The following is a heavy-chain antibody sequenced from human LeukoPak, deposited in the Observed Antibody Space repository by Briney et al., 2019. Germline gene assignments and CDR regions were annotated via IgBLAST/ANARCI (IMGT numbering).Heavy chain of an antibody. CDR2: ISSSSSYI. CDR1: GFTFSSYS. J-gene: IGHJ5*02. D-gene: IGHD1-26*01. Sequence: PGGSLRLSCAASGFTFSSYSMNWVRQAPGKGLEWVSSISSSSSYIYYADSVKGRFTISRDNAKNSLYLQMNSLRAEDTAVYYCARGRELSPTRRLNWSDPWGQGTLVTVSS. V-gene: IGHV3-21*01. CDR3: ARGRELSPTRRLNWSDP.